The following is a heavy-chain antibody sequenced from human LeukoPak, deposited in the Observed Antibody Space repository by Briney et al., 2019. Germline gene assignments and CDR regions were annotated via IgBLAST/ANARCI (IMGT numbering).Heavy chain of an antibody. V-gene: IGHV5-51*01. D-gene: IGHD3-3*01. Sequence: GESLKISCKGSWYSLNNYLIGWVRPMPGKGMEWMGIIYPGDSDNRYRPSFQGQVTISADKSISTAYLQWSSLKASDTAMYYCARRSYDFWSGAVPYGMDVWGQGTTVTVSS. J-gene: IGHJ6*02. CDR3: ARRSYDFWSGAVPYGMDV. CDR2: IYPGDSDN. CDR1: WYSLNNYL.